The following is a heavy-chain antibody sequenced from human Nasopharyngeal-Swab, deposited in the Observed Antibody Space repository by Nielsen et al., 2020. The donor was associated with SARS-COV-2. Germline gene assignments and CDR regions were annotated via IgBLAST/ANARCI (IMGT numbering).Heavy chain of an antibody. Sequence: SDPLSLPFPLSGGPISIYYWRWIPQPPGKGLEWIGYIFYSGSTNYNPSLKSRVTISVDTSKNQFSLKLSSVTAADTAGYYCAWDAYSSRGLDYYGLDVWGQGTTVTVSS. CDR1: GGPISIYY. CDR3: AWDAYSSRGLDYYGLDV. CDR2: IFYSGST. D-gene: IGHD6-13*01. J-gene: IGHJ6*02. V-gene: IGHV4-59*01.